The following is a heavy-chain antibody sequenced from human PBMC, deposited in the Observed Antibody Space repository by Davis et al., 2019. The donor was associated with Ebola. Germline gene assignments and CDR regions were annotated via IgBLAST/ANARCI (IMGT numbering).Heavy chain of an antibody. CDR1: GVNFTTFS. V-gene: IGHV3-21*01. CDR3: ARQARVDV. CDR2: IGSSGNYI. J-gene: IGHJ6*02. Sequence: GESLKISCAAAGVNFTTFSINWLRQAPGKGLEWVASIGSSGNYIHYAASVKGRFTISRDNAKNSVHLQMNSLRGEDTAVYYCARQARVDVWGQGTTVTVS.